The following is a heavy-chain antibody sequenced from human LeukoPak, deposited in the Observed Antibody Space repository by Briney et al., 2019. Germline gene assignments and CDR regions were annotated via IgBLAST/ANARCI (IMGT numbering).Heavy chain of an antibody. J-gene: IGHJ4*02. D-gene: IGHD3-10*01. CDR1: GFTFDDYA. CDR2: ISWDGGST. CDR3: AKAMVRGAIDY. Sequence: PGGSLRLSCAASGFTFDDYAMHWVRQAPGKGLEWVSLISWDGGSTYYADSVKGRFTISRDNSKNTLYLQMNSLRAEDTAVYYCAKAMVRGAIDYWGQGTLVTVSS. V-gene: IGHV3-43D*03.